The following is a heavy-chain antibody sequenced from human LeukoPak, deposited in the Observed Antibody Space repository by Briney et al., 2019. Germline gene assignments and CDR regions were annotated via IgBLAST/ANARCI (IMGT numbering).Heavy chain of an antibody. CDR2: INHSGST. V-gene: IGHV4-34*01. Sequence: SETLSLTCAVYGGSFSGYYWSWIRQPPGKGLEWIGEINHSGSTNYNPSLKGRVTISVDTSKNQFSLKLNSVTAADTAVYYCARGPDSSGWYVWGQGTTVTVSS. CDR3: ARGPDSSGWYV. D-gene: IGHD6-19*01. J-gene: IGHJ6*02. CDR1: GGSFSGYY.